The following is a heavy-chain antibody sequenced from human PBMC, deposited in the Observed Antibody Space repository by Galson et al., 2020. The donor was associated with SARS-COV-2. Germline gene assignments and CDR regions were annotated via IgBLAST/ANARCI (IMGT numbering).Heavy chain of an antibody. D-gene: IGHD4-17*01. J-gene: IGHJ4*01. CDR1: GFTFSRYA. Sequence: GESLKISCAASGFTFSRYALAWVRQAPGKGLEWVSSISGPGSSTYYADSVKGRFTISRDSSTNTLSLQMNSLRDEDTAVYYCARDRGIDFGDQLDYWGQGTLVTVSS. V-gene: IGHV3-23*01. CDR2: ISGPGSST. CDR3: ARDRGIDFGDQLDY.